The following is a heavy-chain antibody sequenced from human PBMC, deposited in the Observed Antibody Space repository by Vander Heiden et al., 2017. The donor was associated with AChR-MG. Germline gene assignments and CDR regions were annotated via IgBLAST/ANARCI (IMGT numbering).Heavy chain of an antibody. CDR3: AKDIGPGYSYGYLEN. J-gene: IGHJ4*02. D-gene: IGHD5-18*01. CDR1: GFTFVGYA. CDR2: ISWNSGSI. V-gene: IGHV3-9*01. Sequence: EVQLVESVGGLVQPGSSLRLFCAASGFTFVGYAMHWVRQAPGKGLEWVSGISWNSGSIGYADSVKGRFTISRDNAKNSLYLQMNSLRAEDTALYYCAKDIGPGYSYGYLENWGQGTLVTVSS.